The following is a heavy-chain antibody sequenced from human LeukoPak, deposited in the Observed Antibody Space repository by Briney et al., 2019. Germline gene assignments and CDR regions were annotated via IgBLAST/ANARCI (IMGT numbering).Heavy chain of an antibody. Sequence: GGSLRLSCAASGFTFSSYAMHWVRQAPGKGLEWVAVISYDGSNKYYADSVKGRFTISRDNSKNTLYLQMNSLRAEDTAVYYCAKDDSGVPAGGYMDVWGKGTTVTVSS. CDR3: AKDDSGVPAGGYMDV. CDR1: GFTFSSYA. J-gene: IGHJ6*03. D-gene: IGHD2-2*01. V-gene: IGHV3-30-3*01. CDR2: ISYDGSNK.